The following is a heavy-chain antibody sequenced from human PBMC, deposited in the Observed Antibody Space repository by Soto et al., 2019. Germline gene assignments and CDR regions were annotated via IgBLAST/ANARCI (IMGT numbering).Heavy chain of an antibody. CDR2: FRTGGDDGTT. J-gene: IGHJ4*02. CDR3: AKKVNSGPGSQYFDY. Sequence: GGSLRLSCAASVFTFISYSMSWVRQAPGKGLEWVSGFRTGGDDGTTYYADSVKGRFTISRDNSKNTLFLQMNSLRAEDTAIYYCAKKVNSGPGSQYFDYWGQGTLVTVSS. D-gene: IGHD3-10*01. CDR1: VFTFISYS. V-gene: IGHV3-23*01.